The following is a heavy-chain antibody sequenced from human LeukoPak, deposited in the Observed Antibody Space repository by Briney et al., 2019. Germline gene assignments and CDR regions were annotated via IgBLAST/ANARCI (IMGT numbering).Heavy chain of an antibody. Sequence: SETLSLTCTVSGGSISSYYWSWIRQPPGKGLEWIGYIYYSGSTNYNPSLKSRVTISVDTSKNQFSLKLSSVTAADTAVYYCARIGFYYYDSSGYLDYWGQGTLVTVSS. CDR1: GGSISSYY. CDR2: IYYSGST. V-gene: IGHV4-59*01. CDR3: ARIGFYYYDSSGYLDY. D-gene: IGHD3-22*01. J-gene: IGHJ4*02.